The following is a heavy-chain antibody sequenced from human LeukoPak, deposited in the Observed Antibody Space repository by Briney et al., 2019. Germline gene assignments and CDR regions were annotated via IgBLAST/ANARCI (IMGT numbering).Heavy chain of an antibody. D-gene: IGHD3-9*01. CDR1: GFTFSDYE. J-gene: IGHJ3*02. CDR2: ISSSGSTK. V-gene: IGHV3-48*03. CDR3: ARVYSREILTGYSVFLGAFDI. Sequence: GGSLRLSCAASGFTFSDYEMNWVRQAPGKGLEWLSYISSSGSTKFYADSVKGRFTISRDNANNSLYLQMNSLRAEDTAVYYCARVYSREILTGYSVFLGAFDIWGQGTMVTVSS.